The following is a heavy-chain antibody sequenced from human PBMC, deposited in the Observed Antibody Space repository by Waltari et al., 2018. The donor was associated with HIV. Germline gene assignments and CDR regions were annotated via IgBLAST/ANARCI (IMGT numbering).Heavy chain of an antibody. J-gene: IGHJ4*02. CDR1: GYKFTSFY. CDR2: NYPGDGGS. V-gene: IGHV1-46*01. CDR3: ARRASYYDFWGGFSSPAPFDL. D-gene: IGHD3-3*01. Sequence: QVHLQQSGAEVKKPGASVRISCKTSGYKFTSFYIHWVRQGPGQTLEWMGINYPGDGGSTADQKFQGRGTIIRDTSTNTVFLDLSRLQSEDTAIYYCARRASYYDFWGGFSSPAPFDLWGQGTLVTVST.